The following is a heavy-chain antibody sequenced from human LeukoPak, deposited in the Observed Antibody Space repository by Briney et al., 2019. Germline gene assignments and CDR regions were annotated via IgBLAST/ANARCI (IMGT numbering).Heavy chain of an antibody. D-gene: IGHD6-13*01. CDR2: IYYSGST. V-gene: IGHV4-59*08. J-gene: IGHJ4*02. CDR1: GGSISSYY. Sequence: PSETLSLTCTVSGGSISSYYWSWIRQPPGKGLEWIGYIYYSGSTNYNPSLKSRVTISVDTSKNQFSLKLSSVTAADTAVYYCARQSWAISSWSTFDYWGQGTLVTVSS. CDR3: ARQSWAISSWSTFDY.